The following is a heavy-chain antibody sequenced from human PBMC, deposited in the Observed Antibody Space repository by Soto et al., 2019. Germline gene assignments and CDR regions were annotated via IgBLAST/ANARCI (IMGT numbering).Heavy chain of an antibody. J-gene: IGHJ5*02. CDR3: ARAGYDSSGYFWFDP. CDR2: IIPIFGTA. V-gene: IGHV1-69*13. CDR1: GGTFSSYA. Sequence: AASVKVSCKASGGTFSSYAISWVRQAPGQGLEWMGGIIPIFGTANYAQKFQGRVTITADESTSTAYMELSSLRSEDTAVYYCARAGYDSSGYFWFDPWGQGTLVTVSS. D-gene: IGHD3-22*01.